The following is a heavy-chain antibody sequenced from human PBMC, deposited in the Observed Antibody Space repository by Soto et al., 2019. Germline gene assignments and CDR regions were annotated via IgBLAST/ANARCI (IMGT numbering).Heavy chain of an antibody. D-gene: IGHD2-8*01. V-gene: IGHV1-3*01. CDR2: TNAGNGNT. J-gene: IGHJ4*02. CDR3: ARGSSIVLMVYAEPFDY. CDR1: GYTFTSYA. Sequence: QVPLVQSGAEVKKPGASVKVSCKASGYTFTSYAMHWVRQAPGQRLEWMGWTNAGNGNTKYSQKLQGRVTITRDTSASTVYMELSGLRSEDTAVYYCARGSSIVLMVYAEPFDYWGQGTLVTVSS.